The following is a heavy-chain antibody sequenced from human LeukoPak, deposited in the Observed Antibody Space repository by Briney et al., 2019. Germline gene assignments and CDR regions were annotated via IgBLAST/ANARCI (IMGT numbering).Heavy chain of an antibody. CDR1: GGSISSGDYY. CDR3: ARVRHIGSGKVIDY. V-gene: IGHV4-30-4*01. Sequence: SQTLSLTCTVSGGSISSGDYYWSWIRQPPGKGLEWIGYIYYSGSTYYNPSLKSRVTISVDTSKNQFSLKLSSVTAADTAVYYCARVRHIGSGKVIDYWGQGTLVTVSS. D-gene: IGHD3-10*01. J-gene: IGHJ4*02. CDR2: IYYSGST.